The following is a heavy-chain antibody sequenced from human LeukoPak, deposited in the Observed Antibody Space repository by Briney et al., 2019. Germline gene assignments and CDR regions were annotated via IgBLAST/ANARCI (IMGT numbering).Heavy chain of an antibody. V-gene: IGHV1-46*01. CDR1: GYTFTSYY. J-gene: IGHJ4*02. CDR2: INPSGGST. CDR3: ARSLVVVVAATDY. Sequence: ASVKVSCKASGYTFTSYYMHWVRQAPGEGLEWMGIINPSGGSTSYAQKFQGRVTVTRDMSTSTVYMELSSLRSEDTAVYYCARSLVVVVAATDYWGQGTLVTVSS. D-gene: IGHD2-15*01.